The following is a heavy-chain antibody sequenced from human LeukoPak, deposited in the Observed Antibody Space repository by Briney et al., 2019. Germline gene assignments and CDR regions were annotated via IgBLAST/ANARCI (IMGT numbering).Heavy chain of an antibody. CDR1: GGSISSYY. CDR2: IYYSGST. D-gene: IGHD3-3*01. CDR3: ARSPYYDFWSGYSYYFDY. V-gene: IGHV4-59*01. J-gene: IGHJ4*02. Sequence: SETLSLTCTVSGGSISSYYWSWIRQPPGKGLEWIGYIYYSGSTNYNPSLKSRVTISVDTSKNQFSLKLSSVTAADTAVYYCARSPYYDFWSGYSYYFDYWGQGTLVTVSS.